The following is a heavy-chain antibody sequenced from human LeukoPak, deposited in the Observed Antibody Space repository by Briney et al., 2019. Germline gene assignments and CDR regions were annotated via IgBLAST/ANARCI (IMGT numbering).Heavy chain of an antibody. CDR2: INSDGSST. CDR1: GITFSSYW. Sequence: GGSLRLSCAASGITFSSYWMHWVRQAPGKGLVCVSRINSDGSSTSYADSVKGRFTISRDNARNTLYLQMNSLRAEDTAVYYCGRIIAAAGTPDWGQGTLVTVS. D-gene: IGHD6-13*01. CDR3: GRIIAAAGTPD. J-gene: IGHJ4*02. V-gene: IGHV3-74*01.